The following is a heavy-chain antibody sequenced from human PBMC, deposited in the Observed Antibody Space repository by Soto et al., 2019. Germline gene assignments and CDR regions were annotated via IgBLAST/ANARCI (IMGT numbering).Heavy chain of an antibody. Sequence: VQLRESGPGQVKTSGTLSLTCAVSGGSMKTTNWWSWVRQPPAKGLEWIVEVFHSGITRYNPSLKSRATVSVDTSKNQFFLNLASVTAADTAVYYCTKDEAGSPFRYWGQGALVTVSS. CDR3: TKDEAGSPFRY. CDR2: VFHSGIT. J-gene: IGHJ4*02. D-gene: IGHD3-10*01. V-gene: IGHV4-4*02. CDR1: GGSMKTTNW.